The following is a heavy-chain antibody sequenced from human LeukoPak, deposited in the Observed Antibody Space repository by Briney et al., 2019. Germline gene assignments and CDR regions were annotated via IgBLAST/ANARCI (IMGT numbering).Heavy chain of an antibody. J-gene: IGHJ6*03. CDR2: ISSSGSTI. V-gene: IGHV3-48*03. Sequence: GGSLRLSCAASGFTFSSYEMNWVRQAPGKGLEWVSYISSSGSTIYYADSVKGRFTISRDNAKNSLYLQMNSLRAEDTAVYYCVAAAAPWLSMDVWGKGTTVTISS. D-gene: IGHD6-13*01. CDR1: GFTFSSYE. CDR3: VAAAAPWLSMDV.